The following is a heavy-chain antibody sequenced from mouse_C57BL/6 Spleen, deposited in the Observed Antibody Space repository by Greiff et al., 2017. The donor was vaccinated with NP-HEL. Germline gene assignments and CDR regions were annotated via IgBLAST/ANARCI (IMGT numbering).Heavy chain of an antibody. Sequence: VQLQQSGAELVRPGTSVKMSCKASGYTFTNYWIGWVKQRPGHGLEWIGDIYPGGGYTNYNEKFKGKATLTADKSSSTAYMQFSSLTSEDSAISYGARSIGITTANYFDYWGQGTTLTVSS. CDR2: IYPGGGYT. D-gene: IGHD1-2*01. V-gene: IGHV1-63*01. CDR1: GYTFTNYW. CDR3: ARSIGITTANYFDY. J-gene: IGHJ2*01.